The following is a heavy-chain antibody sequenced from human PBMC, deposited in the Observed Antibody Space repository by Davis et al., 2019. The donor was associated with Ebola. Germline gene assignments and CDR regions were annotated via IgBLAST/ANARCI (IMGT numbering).Heavy chain of an antibody. J-gene: IGHJ6*02. V-gene: IGHV3-23*01. D-gene: IGHD2-2*02. Sequence: GGSLRLSCAASGFTFSSYAMSWVRQAPGKGLEWVSAISGSGGSTYYADSVKGRFTISRDNAKNSLYLQMNSLRAEDTAVYYCARVDDVVVPAAISAPYYYYGMDVWGQGTTVTVSS. CDR2: ISGSGGST. CDR3: ARVDDVVVPAAISAPYYYYGMDV. CDR1: GFTFSSYA.